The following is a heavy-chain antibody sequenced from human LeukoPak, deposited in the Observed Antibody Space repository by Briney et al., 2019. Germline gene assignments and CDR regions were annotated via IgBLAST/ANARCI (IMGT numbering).Heavy chain of an antibody. CDR1: GYSFTSYW. D-gene: IGHD6-13*01. V-gene: IGHV5-51*01. J-gene: IGHJ6*03. CDR3: ARLSFLDSSSWYDGGAYYYYYMDV. Sequence: GESLKISCKGSGYSFTSYWIGWVRQMPGKGLEWMGIIYPGDSDTRYSPSFQGQVTISADKSISTAYLQWSSLKASDTAMYYCARLSFLDSSSWYDGGAYYYYYMDVWGKGTTVTVSS. CDR2: IYPGDSDT.